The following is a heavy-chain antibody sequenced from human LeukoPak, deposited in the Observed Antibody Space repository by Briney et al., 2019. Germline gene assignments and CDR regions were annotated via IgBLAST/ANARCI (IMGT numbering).Heavy chain of an antibody. V-gene: IGHV3-15*01. CDR2: IKNKTDGGTT. J-gene: IGHJ4*02. Sequence: GGSLRLSCAASGFTFTYSWMTWVRQAPGKGLEWVGRIKNKTDGGTTDYSAHVKVRFTISRDDSKNTVYLQMNSLKIEDTAVYYCTTSYAGSGFYPFYFDYWGQGTLVTVSS. D-gene: IGHD3-22*01. CDR1: GFTFTYSW. CDR3: TTSYAGSGFYPFYFDY.